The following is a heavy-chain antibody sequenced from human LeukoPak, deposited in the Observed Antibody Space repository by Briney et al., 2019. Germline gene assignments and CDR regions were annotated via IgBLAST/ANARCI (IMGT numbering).Heavy chain of an antibody. D-gene: IGHD3-10*01. Sequence: ASVKVSCKASGYTFTSYDINRVRQATAQGLEWMGVMNTNSGNTGYAQKFHGRVTMTRNNSINTDYMELSSVSPEKKDVYYCGRARGITHGYPWGQGTLVTVSS. CDR2: MNTNSGNT. CDR3: GRARGITHGYP. V-gene: IGHV1-8*01. CDR1: GYTFTSYD. J-gene: IGHJ5*02.